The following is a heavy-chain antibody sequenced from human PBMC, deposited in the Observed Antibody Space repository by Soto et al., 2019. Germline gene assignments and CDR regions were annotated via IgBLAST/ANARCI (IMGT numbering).Heavy chain of an antibody. CDR3: ARGGPRTPLPL. D-gene: IGHD3-16*01. Sequence: SGTPSPPCTISGGPLSRGGYYWGCVRQHPGKGLEWIGYIYDSGSTSYNSSLKSRVTISGDTSKNQISLKLNSVTAADTAVYDCARGGPRTPLPLWGPGTLVTVSS. CDR2: IYDSGST. V-gene: IGHV4-31*03. J-gene: IGHJ1*01. CDR1: GGPLSRGGYY.